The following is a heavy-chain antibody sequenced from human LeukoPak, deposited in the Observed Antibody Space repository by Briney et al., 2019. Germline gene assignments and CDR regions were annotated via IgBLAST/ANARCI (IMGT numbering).Heavy chain of an antibody. D-gene: IGHD6-13*01. V-gene: IGHV3-23*01. J-gene: IGHJ4*02. CDR3: TKGSIVAARNPSGSDY. Sequence: GGSLRLSCAASGFTFTSYAMNWVRQAPGKGLEWVSTISGTGGFSYYADSVKGRFTISRDNSRNTLYLQLISLRADDTAVYYCTKGSIVAARNPSGSDYWGQGTLLTVSS. CDR2: ISGTGGFS. CDR1: GFTFTSYA.